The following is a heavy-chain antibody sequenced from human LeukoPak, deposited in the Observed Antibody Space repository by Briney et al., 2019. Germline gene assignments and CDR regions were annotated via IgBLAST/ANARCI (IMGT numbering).Heavy chain of an antibody. CDR1: GFTFDDYA. Sequence: GGSLRLSCAASGFTFDDYAMHWVRQAPGKGLEWVSGISWNSGSIGYADSVKGRFTISRDNAKNSLYLQMNSLRAEDTALYYCVKGFDPWGQGTLVTVSS. CDR2: ISWNSGSI. CDR3: VKGFDP. J-gene: IGHJ5*02. V-gene: IGHV3-9*01.